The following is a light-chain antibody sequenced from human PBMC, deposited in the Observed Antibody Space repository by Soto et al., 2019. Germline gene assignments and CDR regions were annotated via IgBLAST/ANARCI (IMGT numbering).Light chain of an antibody. J-gene: IGKJ5*01. CDR1: QRMSGW. CDR2: SAS. V-gene: IGKV1-39*01. Sequence: DIEMTQSPSTLSSSVGDTVTITCRASQRMSGWLAWHQQKPGKAPKLLIYSASNLQSGVPSRFSGSGSGTDFTLTISSLQPEDFAAYYCQQSYGTPITFGQGTRLEIK. CDR3: QQSYGTPIT.